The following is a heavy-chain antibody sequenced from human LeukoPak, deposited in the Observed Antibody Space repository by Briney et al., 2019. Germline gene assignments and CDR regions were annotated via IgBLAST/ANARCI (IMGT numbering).Heavy chain of an antibody. Sequence: PGGSLRLSCAASGFTFSSYEMNWVRQAPGKGLEWVSYISSSGSTIYYADSVKGRFTISRDDAKNSLYLQMNSLRAEDTAVYYCARRRWLGSFDYWGQGTLVTVSS. D-gene: IGHD5-24*01. CDR3: ARRRWLGSFDY. CDR2: ISSSGSTI. CDR1: GFTFSSYE. J-gene: IGHJ4*02. V-gene: IGHV3-48*03.